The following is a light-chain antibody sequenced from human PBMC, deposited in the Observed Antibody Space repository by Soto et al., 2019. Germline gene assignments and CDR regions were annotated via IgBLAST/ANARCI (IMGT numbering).Light chain of an antibody. Sequence: QSALTQPASVSGSPGQSITISCSGTSNDVGGYDYVSWYQQHQGKAPKLIIFEVNNRPSGISFRFSGSKSGNTASLTISGLTAGDEADYYCSSFTGTPSLGVVGGGTKLTVL. CDR2: EVN. J-gene: IGLJ2*01. CDR3: SSFTGTPSLGV. V-gene: IGLV2-14*03. CDR1: SNDVGGYDY.